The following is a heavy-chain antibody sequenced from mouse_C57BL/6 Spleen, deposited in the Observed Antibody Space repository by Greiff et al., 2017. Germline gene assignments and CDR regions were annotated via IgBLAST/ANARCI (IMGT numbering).Heavy chain of an antibody. J-gene: IGHJ1*03. CDR3: ARRFYYGSSLYFDV. V-gene: IGHV1-55*01. D-gene: IGHD1-1*01. Sequence: QVQLQQPGAELVMPGASVKLSCKASGYTFTSYWITWVKQRPGQGLEWIGDIYPGSGSTNYNEKFKSKATLTVDTSSSTAYMQLSSLTSEDSAVYYCARRFYYGSSLYFDVWGTGTTVTVSS. CDR1: GYTFTSYW. CDR2: IYPGSGST.